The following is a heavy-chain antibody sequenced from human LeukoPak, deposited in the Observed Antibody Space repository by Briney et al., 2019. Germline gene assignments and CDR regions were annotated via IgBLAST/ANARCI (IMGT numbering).Heavy chain of an antibody. CDR1: GGTFTSYA. CDR2: IIPIFGTA. Sequence: SVKLSCKASGGTFTSYAISWGRQAPGQGLEWMGGIIPIFGTANYAQKFQGRVTITADESTSTAYMELSSLRSEDAAVYYCARVYPHNWNDAGDYFDYWGQGTLVTVSS. CDR3: ARVYPHNWNDAGDYFDY. J-gene: IGHJ4*02. D-gene: IGHD1-1*01. V-gene: IGHV1-69*01.